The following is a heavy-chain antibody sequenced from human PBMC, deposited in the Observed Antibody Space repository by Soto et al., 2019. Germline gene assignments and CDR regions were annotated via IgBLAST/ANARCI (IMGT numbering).Heavy chain of an antibody. Sequence: TLSLTCTVSGGSISSSSYYWGWIRQPPGKGLEWIGSIYYSGSTYYNPSLKSRVTISVDTSKNQFSLKLSSVTAADTAVYYCATPSRDYDFWSGYYKYYYYGMDVWGQGTTVTVSS. CDR3: ATPSRDYDFWSGYYKYYYYGMDV. J-gene: IGHJ6*02. CDR1: GGSISSSSYY. V-gene: IGHV4-39*01. CDR2: IYYSGST. D-gene: IGHD3-3*01.